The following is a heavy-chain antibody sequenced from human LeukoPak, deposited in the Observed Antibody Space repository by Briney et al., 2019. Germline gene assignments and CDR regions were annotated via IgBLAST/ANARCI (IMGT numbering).Heavy chain of an antibody. CDR3: ATQTRHYYDSSGYYFDAFDI. J-gene: IGHJ3*02. V-gene: IGHV1-24*01. Sequence: ASVKVSCKVSGYTLTELSMHWVRQAPGKGLEWMGGFDPEDGETIYAQKFQGRVTMTEDTSTDTAYMELSSLRSEDTAVYYCATQTRHYYDSSGYYFDAFDIWGQGTMVTVSS. CDR2: FDPEDGET. D-gene: IGHD3-22*01. CDR1: GYTLTELS.